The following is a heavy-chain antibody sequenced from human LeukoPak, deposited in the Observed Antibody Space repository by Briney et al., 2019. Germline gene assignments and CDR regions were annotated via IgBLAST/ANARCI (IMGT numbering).Heavy chain of an antibody. CDR1: GDSVSSNSAT. J-gene: IGHJ2*01. Sequence: RSQTLSLTCAISGDSVSSNSATWNWIRQSPSRGLEWLGRTYYRSKWCDDYAVSVKSRITINPDTSKNQFSLQLNSVSPEDTAVYYCVRGSKGSSPYWYFDLWGRGTLVTASS. V-gene: IGHV6-1*01. CDR3: VRGSKGSSPYWYFDL. D-gene: IGHD6-13*01. CDR2: TYYRSKWCD.